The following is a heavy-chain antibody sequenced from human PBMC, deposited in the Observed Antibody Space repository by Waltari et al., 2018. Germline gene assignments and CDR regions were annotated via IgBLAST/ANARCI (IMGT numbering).Heavy chain of an antibody. V-gene: IGHV4-59*11. CDR3: ARVGSGSPDYYYYMDV. Sequence: QVQLQESGPGLVKPSETLSLTCTVSGGSISSHYWSWIRQPPGKGLEWIGYIYYSGSTNYNPSLKSRVTISVDTSKNQFSLKLSSVTAADTAVYYCARVGSGSPDYYYYMDVWGKGTTVTVSS. J-gene: IGHJ6*03. CDR2: IYYSGST. CDR1: GGSISSHY. D-gene: IGHD3-10*01.